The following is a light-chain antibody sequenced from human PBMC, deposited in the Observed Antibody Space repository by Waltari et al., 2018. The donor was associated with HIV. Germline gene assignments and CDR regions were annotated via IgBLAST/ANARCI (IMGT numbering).Light chain of an antibody. J-gene: IGKJ3*01. Sequence: DIQLTQSPSFLSASVGDRVTITCRASQGISSYLAWYQQKPGKAPKLPIYAASTLQSGVPSRFSGSGSGTEFTLTISSLQPEDFATYYCQHLNSYPLTFGPGTKVDIK. V-gene: IGKV1-9*01. CDR3: QHLNSYPLT. CDR1: QGISSY. CDR2: AAS.